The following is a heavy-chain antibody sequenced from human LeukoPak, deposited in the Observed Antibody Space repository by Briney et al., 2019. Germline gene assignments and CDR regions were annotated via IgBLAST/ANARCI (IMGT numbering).Heavy chain of an antibody. V-gene: IGHV4-59*01. Sequence: SETLSLTCTVSGGSISSYYWSWIRQPPRKGPEWIGFIYYSGSTSYNPSLKGRVTISVDTSKNQFSLKLSSVTAADTAVYYCAGTRSGWYYFDYWGQGTLVTVSS. CDR3: AGTRSGWYYFDY. D-gene: IGHD6-19*01. J-gene: IGHJ4*02. CDR1: GGSISSYY. CDR2: IYYSGST.